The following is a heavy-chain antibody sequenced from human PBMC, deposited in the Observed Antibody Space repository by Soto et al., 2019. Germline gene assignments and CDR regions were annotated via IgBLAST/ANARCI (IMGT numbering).Heavy chain of an antibody. CDR2: IYYSGST. V-gene: IGHV4-59*01. Sequence: SETLSRTCTVSGGSISSYCWSWIRQPPGKGLEWIGYIYYSGSTNYNPSLKSRVTISGDTPKNQFSLKLSSVTAADTAVYYCARRGYGPGFPYYYGMDVWGQGTTVTVSS. J-gene: IGHJ6*02. CDR3: ARRGYGPGFPYYYGMDV. D-gene: IGHD3-10*01. CDR1: GGSISSYC.